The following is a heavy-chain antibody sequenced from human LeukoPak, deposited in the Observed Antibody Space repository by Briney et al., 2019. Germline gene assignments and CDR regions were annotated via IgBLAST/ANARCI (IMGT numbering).Heavy chain of an antibody. D-gene: IGHD2-2*01. CDR1: GFTFSSYA. Sequence: GGSLRLSCAASGFTFSSYAMSWVRQAPGRGLEWVSSIGSSAYNTYYADSVKGRFTISIDNSDNTLYLQMSSLRAEDTAVYYCVKDRGGYCSSTSCSLYFDSWGQGILVTVSS. V-gene: IGHV3-23*01. CDR3: VKDRGGYCSSTSCSLYFDS. J-gene: IGHJ4*02. CDR2: IGSSAYNT.